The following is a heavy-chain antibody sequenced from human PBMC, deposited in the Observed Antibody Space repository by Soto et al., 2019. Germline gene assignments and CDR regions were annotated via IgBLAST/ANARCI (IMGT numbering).Heavy chain of an antibody. D-gene: IGHD2-8*01. CDR2: ISGRGDTT. CDR1: GLTFGNYA. J-gene: IGHJ5*02. CDR3: AKDRLGSLYRGGADSELDR. Sequence: EVHLLESGGGLVQPGGSLRLSCAASGLTFGNYAMNWVRQAPGKGLEWVSSISGRGDTTYYADSVKGRFTVSRDNFKNTLFLQMNSLRVEDTAVFYCAKDRLGSLYRGGADSELDRWGQGTLVTVSS. V-gene: IGHV3-23*01.